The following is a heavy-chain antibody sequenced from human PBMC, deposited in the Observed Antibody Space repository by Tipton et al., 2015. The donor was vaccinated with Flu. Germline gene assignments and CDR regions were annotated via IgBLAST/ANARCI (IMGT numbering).Heavy chain of an antibody. CDR1: GNSIRSANYY. D-gene: IGHD3-3*01. CDR2: IFHSGNA. J-gene: IGHJ6*02. Sequence: TLSLTCTVSGNSIRSANYYWGWIRQPPGKGLEWIGNIFHSGNAYHNPSLESRVTMSVDTSKNQFSLKLTSVTAADTAVYYCARDHPPSITVLGEITDYFGMAVWGQGTTVTVSS. V-gene: IGHV4-38-2*02. CDR3: ARDHPPSITVLGEITDYFGMAV.